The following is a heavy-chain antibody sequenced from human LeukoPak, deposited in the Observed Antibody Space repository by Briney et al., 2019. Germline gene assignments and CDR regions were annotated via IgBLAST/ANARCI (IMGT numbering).Heavy chain of an antibody. CDR2: IKIDETNA. Sequence: GGSLRLSCAVSGFTFSNYVMHWVRQAPGGGLVWVSRIKIDETNAYPDSVSGRFTISRDNAKNTEYLQMNSVRAEDTAVYFCGRGGDGIDVWGQGTTVIVSS. J-gene: IGHJ3*01. CDR1: GFTFSNYV. D-gene: IGHD4-17*01. CDR3: GRGGDGIDV. V-gene: IGHV3-74*01.